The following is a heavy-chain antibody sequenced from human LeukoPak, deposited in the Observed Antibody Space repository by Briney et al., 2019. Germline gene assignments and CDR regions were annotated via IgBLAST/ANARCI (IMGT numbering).Heavy chain of an antibody. D-gene: IGHD3-10*01. J-gene: IGHJ4*02. CDR3: AKSYNYGSGSYYNHFDS. CDR2: LSGSGGST. CDR1: GFTLTNYA. Sequence: GGSLRLSCAASGFTLTNYAMNWVRQAPGKGLEWVSSLSGSGGSTYYADSAKGRFTISRDNSKNTLYLQMNSLRAEDTALYYCAKSYNYGSGSYYNHFDSWGQGTLVTVSS. V-gene: IGHV3-23*01.